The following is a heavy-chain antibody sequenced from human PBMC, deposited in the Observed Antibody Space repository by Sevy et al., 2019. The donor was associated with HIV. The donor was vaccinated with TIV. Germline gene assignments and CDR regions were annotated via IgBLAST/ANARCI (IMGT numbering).Heavy chain of an antibody. Sequence: ASVKVSCKASGDTFSIYGISWVRQAPGQGLEWMGGIIPLFDTTNNAQKFHDRVTFTADESTSPAYMELGSLRSEDTAMYYCARAFPNILTGYYDYWGQGTLVTVSS. CDR2: IIPLFDTT. J-gene: IGHJ4*02. D-gene: IGHD3-9*01. CDR3: ARAFPNILTGYYDY. CDR1: GDTFSIYG. V-gene: IGHV1-69*13.